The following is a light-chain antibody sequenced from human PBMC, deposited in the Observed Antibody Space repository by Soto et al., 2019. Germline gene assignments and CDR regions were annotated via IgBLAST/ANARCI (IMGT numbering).Light chain of an antibody. Sequence: QLVLTQSPSASASLGASVKLTCTLSSGHSNYAIAWHQQQPEKGPRYLMKVNSGGSHIKGDGIPDRFSGSSSGAERYLFISSLQSEDEADYYCQTWGTGSAIALFGGGTQLTVL. CDR1: SGHSNYA. CDR2: VNSGGSH. CDR3: QTWGTGSAIAL. J-gene: IGLJ7*01. V-gene: IGLV4-69*01.